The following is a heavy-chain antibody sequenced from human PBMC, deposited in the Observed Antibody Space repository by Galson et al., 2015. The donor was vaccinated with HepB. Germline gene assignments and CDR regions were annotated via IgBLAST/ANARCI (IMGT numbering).Heavy chain of an antibody. CDR1: GFSFSTYW. J-gene: IGHJ4*02. Sequence: SLRLSCAASGFSFSTYWMSWLRQAPGKGLEWVANIKQDGSEKYYVDSVKGRFTISRDNSKNTLYLQMNSLRAEDTAVYYCAKDRSPLMGATLFDYWGQGTLVTVSS. D-gene: IGHD1-26*01. V-gene: IGHV3-7*01. CDR3: AKDRSPLMGATLFDY. CDR2: IKQDGSEK.